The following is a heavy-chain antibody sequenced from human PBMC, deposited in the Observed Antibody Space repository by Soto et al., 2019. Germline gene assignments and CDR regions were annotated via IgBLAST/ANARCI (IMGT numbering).Heavy chain of an antibody. CDR3: ARVLHYDILTGYFYYGLDV. CDR2: IRSSNSYI. D-gene: IGHD3-9*01. J-gene: IGHJ6*02. V-gene: IGHV3-21*01. CDR1: GFTFNTYS. Sequence: GGSLRLSCAASGFTFNTYSMNWVRQAPGKGLEWVSSIRSSNSYIYYADSVEGRFTISRDNAKNSLYLQMNSLSAEDTAVYYCARVLHYDILTGYFYYGLDVWGLGTTVTVSS.